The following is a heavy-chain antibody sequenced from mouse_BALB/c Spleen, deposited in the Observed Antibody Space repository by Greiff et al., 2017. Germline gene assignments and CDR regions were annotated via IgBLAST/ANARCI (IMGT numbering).Heavy chain of an antibody. CDR3: ARSGYYGSSLYFDY. J-gene: IGHJ2*01. CDR2: INPSNGRT. CDR1: GYTFTSYW. Sequence: QVQLQQPGAELVKPGASVKLSCKASGYTFTSYWMHWVKQRPGQGLEWIGEINPSNGRTNYNEKFKSKATLTVDKSSSTAYMQLSSLTSEDSAVYYCARSGYYGSSLYFDYWGQGTTLTVSS. D-gene: IGHD1-1*01. V-gene: IGHV1S81*02.